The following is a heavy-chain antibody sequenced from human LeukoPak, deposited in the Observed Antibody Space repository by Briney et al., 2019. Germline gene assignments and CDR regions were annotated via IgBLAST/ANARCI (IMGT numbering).Heavy chain of an antibody. Sequence: GGSLRLSCAASGFTFSSYSMNWVRQAPGRGLEWLSYISSGSRTIYYADSVKGRFTISRDNAKSSLYFQMNSLRVDDTAVYYCARESITGDRDFDYWGQGTLITVSS. J-gene: IGHJ4*02. CDR2: ISSGSRTI. CDR1: GFTFSSYS. CDR3: ARESITGDRDFDY. D-gene: IGHD7-27*01. V-gene: IGHV3-48*01.